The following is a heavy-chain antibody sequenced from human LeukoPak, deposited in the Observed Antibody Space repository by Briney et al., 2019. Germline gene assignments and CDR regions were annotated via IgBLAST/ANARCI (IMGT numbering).Heavy chain of an antibody. V-gene: IGHV4-34*01. Sequence: PSETLSLTCAVYGGSFSGYYWSWIRQPPGKGLEWIGEINHSGSTNYNPSLKSRVTISVDTSKNQFSLKLSSVTAADTAVYYCARGKGYCSSTSCYKGRYYYYYGMDVWGQGTTVTVSS. J-gene: IGHJ6*02. CDR1: GGSFSGYY. CDR3: ARGKGYCSSTSCYKGRYYYYYGMDV. CDR2: INHSGST. D-gene: IGHD2-2*02.